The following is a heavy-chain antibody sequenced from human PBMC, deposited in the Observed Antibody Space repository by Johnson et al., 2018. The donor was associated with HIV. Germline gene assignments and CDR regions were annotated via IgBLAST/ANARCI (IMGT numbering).Heavy chain of an antibody. CDR3: ARLPSGYSRDAFDI. Sequence: MQLVESGGGLIQPGGSLRLSCAASGFTVSSNYMSWVRQAPGKGLEWVSVIYSGGSTYYADSVKGRFTIYRDNSKNTLYLQMNSLRPEDTAIYYCARLPSGYSRDAFDIWGQGTMVTVSS. J-gene: IGHJ3*02. D-gene: IGHD5-18*01. CDR2: IYSGGST. CDR1: GFTVSSNY. V-gene: IGHV3-66*03.